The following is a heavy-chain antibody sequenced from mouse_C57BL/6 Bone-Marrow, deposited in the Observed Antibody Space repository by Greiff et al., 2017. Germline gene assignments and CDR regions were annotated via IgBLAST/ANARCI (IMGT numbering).Heavy chain of an antibody. CDR3: ARSYAMDY. J-gene: IGHJ4*01. V-gene: IGHV5-17*01. CDR2: ISRGSSTI. CDR1: GFTFSDYG. Sequence: EVKLVESGGGLVKPGGSLKLSCAASGFTFSDYGMHWVRQAPEKGLEWVAYISRGSSTIYYADTVKGRFTISRDNAKNTLFLQMTSLRSEDTAMYYCARSYAMDYWGQGTSVTVSS.